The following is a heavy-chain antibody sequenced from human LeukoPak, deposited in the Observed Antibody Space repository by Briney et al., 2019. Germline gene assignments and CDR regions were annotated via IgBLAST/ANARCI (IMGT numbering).Heavy chain of an antibody. V-gene: IGHV4-61*02. CDR1: GASISSGSYY. CDR3: ARLQWLSTPFFDY. D-gene: IGHD6-19*01. CDR2: VYTSGST. J-gene: IGHJ4*02. Sequence: PSETLSLTCTVSGASISSGSYYWSWIRQPAGKGLEWIGRVYTSGSTNYNPSLKSRVNISLDTPKNQFSLQLISVTAADTAVYFCARLQWLSTPFFDYWGQGTLVTVSS.